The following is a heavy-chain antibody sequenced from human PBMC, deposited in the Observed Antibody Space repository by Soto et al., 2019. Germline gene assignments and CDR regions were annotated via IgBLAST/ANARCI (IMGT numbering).Heavy chain of an antibody. CDR3: ATPPHSIAVAGTGDY. V-gene: IGHV3-9*01. Sequence: EVQLVESGGGLVQPGRSLRLSCAASGFTFDDYAMHWVRQAPGKGLEWVSGISWNSGSIGYAVSVKGRFTISRDNAKNSLYLKMNSLRAEDTALYYCATPPHSIAVAGTGDYWGQGTLVTVSS. J-gene: IGHJ4*02. CDR1: GFTFDDYA. CDR2: ISWNSGSI. D-gene: IGHD6-19*01.